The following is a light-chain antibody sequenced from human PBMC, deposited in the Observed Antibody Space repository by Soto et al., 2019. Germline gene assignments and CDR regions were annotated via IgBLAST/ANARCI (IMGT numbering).Light chain of an antibody. CDR2: DAS. CDR3: QQYLGT. CDR1: QSISNW. J-gene: IGKJ1*01. Sequence: DIQMTQSPSTLPASVGDRVTITCRASQSISNWLAWYQQKPGKAPKLLIYDASTLESGVPSRFSGSGSGTEFTLTIRSLQPDDFATYSCQQYLGTFGQGTKVDIK. V-gene: IGKV1-5*01.